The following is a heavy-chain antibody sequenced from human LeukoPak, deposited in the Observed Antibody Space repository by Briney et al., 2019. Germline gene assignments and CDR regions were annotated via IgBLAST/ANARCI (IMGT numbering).Heavy chain of an antibody. CDR2: IYYSGST. CDR1: GGSISSSSYY. Sequence: SETLSLTCTVSGGSISSSSYYWGWIRQPPGKGLEWIGSIYYSGSTYYNPSLKSRVTISVDTSKNQFSLKLSSVTAADTAVYYCASGLRYFDLYYWGQGTLVTVSP. J-gene: IGHJ4*02. CDR3: ASGLRYFDLYY. V-gene: IGHV4-39*01. D-gene: IGHD3-9*01.